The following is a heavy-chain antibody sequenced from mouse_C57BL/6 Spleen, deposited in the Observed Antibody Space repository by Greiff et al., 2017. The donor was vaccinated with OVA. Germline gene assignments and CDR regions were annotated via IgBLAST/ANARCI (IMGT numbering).Heavy chain of an antibody. CDR1: GYTFTSYW. V-gene: IGHV1-7*01. D-gene: IGHD1-1*02. Sequence: QVQLQQSGAELAKPGQSVKLSCKASGYTFTSYWMHWVKQMPGQGLEWIGYINTSSGYTKYNHMNKDKATLTADKTSSTAYMQLSSLTYEDSAVYYCERVGTYGPWNFDVWGTGTPLTASS. J-gene: IGHJ1*03. CDR2: INTSSGYT. CDR3: ERVGTYGPWNFDV.